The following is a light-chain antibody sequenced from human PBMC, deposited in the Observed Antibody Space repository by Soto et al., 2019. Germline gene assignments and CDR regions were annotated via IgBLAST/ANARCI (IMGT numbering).Light chain of an antibody. V-gene: IGLV2-14*03. CDR1: SSVVGGYTH. Sequence: ALTQPASVSGSPGQSITISCTGTSSVVGGYTHVSWYQQHPGKAPKLMIYDVNNRPSGVSNRFSGSKSGNTASLTISGLQADDEGDYYCSSYTSSSSYVFGTGTKVTVL. CDR2: DVN. J-gene: IGLJ1*01. CDR3: SSYTSSSSYV.